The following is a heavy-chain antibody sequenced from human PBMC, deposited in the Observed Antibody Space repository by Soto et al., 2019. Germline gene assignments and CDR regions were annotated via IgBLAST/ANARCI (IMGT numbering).Heavy chain of an antibody. J-gene: IGHJ4*02. D-gene: IGHD1-26*01. Sequence: EVQLLESGGGLVQPGGSLRLSCAASGFTFSSYAMRWVRQAPVKGLEWVSAISGSGDSTYYADSVKGRFTISRDNSKTTLYLQMNSLRAADAAVYYCARRGSGSYYDSWGQGTLVTVSS. CDR3: ARRGSGSYYDS. CDR2: ISGSGDST. V-gene: IGHV3-23*01. CDR1: GFTFSSYA.